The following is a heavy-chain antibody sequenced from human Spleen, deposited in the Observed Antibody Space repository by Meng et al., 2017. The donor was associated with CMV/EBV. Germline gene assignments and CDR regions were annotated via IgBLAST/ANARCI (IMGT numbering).Heavy chain of an antibody. CDR3: ARVGYDFWSGYPHRYYFDY. D-gene: IGHD3-3*01. V-gene: IGHV4-39*07. J-gene: IGHJ4*02. CDR2: IYYTGST. Sequence: WVRQPPGKGLEYIGSIYYTGSTYYTPSLKSRVTISVDTSKNQFSLKLSSVTAAYTAVYYCARVGYDFWSGYPHRYYFDYWGQGTLVTVSS.